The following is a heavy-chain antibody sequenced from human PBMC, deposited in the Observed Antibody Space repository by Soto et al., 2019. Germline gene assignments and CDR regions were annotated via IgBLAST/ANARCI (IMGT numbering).Heavy chain of an antibody. D-gene: IGHD3-22*01. Sequence: GASVKVSCKASGYTFTSYAMHWVRQAPGQRLEWMGWINAGNGNTKYSQKFQGRVTITRDTSASTAYMGLSSLRSEDTAVYYCARATSDSSGYYYYYGMDVWGQGTTVTVSS. V-gene: IGHV1-3*01. J-gene: IGHJ6*02. CDR2: INAGNGNT. CDR3: ARATSDSSGYYYYYGMDV. CDR1: GYTFTSYA.